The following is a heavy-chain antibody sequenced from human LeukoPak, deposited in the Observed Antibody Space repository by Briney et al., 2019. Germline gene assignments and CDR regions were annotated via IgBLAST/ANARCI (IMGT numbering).Heavy chain of an antibody. V-gene: IGHV4-39*01. J-gene: IGHJ6*03. CDR2: IHYSGST. D-gene: IGHD6-19*01. CDR1: GGSISSSSYY. Sequence: PSETLSLTCTVSGGSISSSSYYWGWIRQPPGKGLEWIGSIHYSGSTYYNPSLKSRVTISVDTSKNQFSLKLSSVTAADTAVYYCARNIAVAGRGDYMDVWGKGTTVTIS. CDR3: ARNIAVAGRGDYMDV.